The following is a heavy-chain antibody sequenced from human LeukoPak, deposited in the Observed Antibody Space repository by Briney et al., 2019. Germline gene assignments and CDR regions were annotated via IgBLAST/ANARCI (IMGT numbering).Heavy chain of an antibody. Sequence: ASVKVSCKASGYTFTGYYMHWVRQAPGQGHEWMGWINPNSGGTNYAQKFQGRVTMTRDTSISTAYMELSRLRSDDTAVYYCASGDSSGYSELKSWGQGTLVTVSS. J-gene: IGHJ5*02. V-gene: IGHV1-2*02. D-gene: IGHD3-22*01. CDR3: ASGDSSGYSELKS. CDR1: GYTFTGYY. CDR2: INPNSGGT.